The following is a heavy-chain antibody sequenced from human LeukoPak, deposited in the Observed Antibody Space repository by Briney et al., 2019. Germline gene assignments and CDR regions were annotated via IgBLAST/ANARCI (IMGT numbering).Heavy chain of an antibody. D-gene: IGHD2-15*01. CDR3: ARVYCSGGSCEGGYFDY. CDR2: INHSGST. Sequence: SETLSLTCAVYGGSFSGYYWSWIRQPPGKGLEWIWEINHSGSTNYNPSLKSRVTISVGTSKNQFSLKLSSVTAADTAVYYCARVYCSGGSCEGGYFDYWGQGTLVTVSS. J-gene: IGHJ4*02. CDR1: GGSFSGYY. V-gene: IGHV4-34*01.